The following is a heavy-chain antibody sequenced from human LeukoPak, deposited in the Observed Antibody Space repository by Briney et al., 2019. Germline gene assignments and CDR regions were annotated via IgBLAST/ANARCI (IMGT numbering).Heavy chain of an antibody. J-gene: IGHJ3*02. CDR3: ARVARSGFDAFDI. CDR1: DSTFNSQG. CDR2: ISAYNGNT. D-gene: IGHD3-22*01. V-gene: IGHV1-18*01. Sequence: ASVKVSCKAFDSTFNSQGFSWVRQAPGQGLEWMGWISAYNGNTNYAQKLQGRVTMTTDTSTSTAYMELRSLRSDDTAVYYCARVARSGFDAFDIWGQGTMVTVSS.